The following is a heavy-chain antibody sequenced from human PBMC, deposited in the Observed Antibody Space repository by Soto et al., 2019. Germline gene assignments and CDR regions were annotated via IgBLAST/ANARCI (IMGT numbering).Heavy chain of an antibody. D-gene: IGHD2-15*01. CDR2: IYYSGST. CDR1: GGSISSGGYY. V-gene: IGHV4-31*03. Sequence: QVQLQESGPGLVKPSQTLSLTCTVSGGSISSGGYYWSWIRQHPGKGLEWIGYIYYSGSTYYNPSLQSRVTISVDTSKNQFSLKLSSVTAADTAVYYCARDPASRNYYYYGMDVWGQGTTVTVSS. CDR3: ARDPASRNYYYYGMDV. J-gene: IGHJ6*02.